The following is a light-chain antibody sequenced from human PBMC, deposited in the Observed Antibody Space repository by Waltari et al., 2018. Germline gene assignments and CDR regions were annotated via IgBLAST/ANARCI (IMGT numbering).Light chain of an antibody. J-gene: IGLJ1*01. V-gene: IGLV2-14*01. CDR2: EVS. CDR3: SSYTSSSSYV. CDR1: SSDGGGYNY. Sequence: QSALTQPASVSGSPGQSITISCTGPSSDGGGYNYVSWYQQHPGKAPKPMIYEVSNRPPGVANRFSCSKSGNTASLTISGLQAEDEADYYCSSYTSSSSYVFGTGTKVTVL.